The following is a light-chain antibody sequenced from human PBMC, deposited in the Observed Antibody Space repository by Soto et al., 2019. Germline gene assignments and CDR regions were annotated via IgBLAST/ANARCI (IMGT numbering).Light chain of an antibody. CDR2: VAS. V-gene: IGKV1-39*01. J-gene: IGKJ5*01. CDR1: QSVSSY. Sequence: DIHMTQSPSALSASVGDRVAITCRASQSVSSYLNWYQQKVGKAPKLLIYVASTLQSGVPSRFSGSGSGTDFTLTISGLQPEDLATYYCQQSYSTPITFGQGTRLEIK. CDR3: QQSYSTPIT.